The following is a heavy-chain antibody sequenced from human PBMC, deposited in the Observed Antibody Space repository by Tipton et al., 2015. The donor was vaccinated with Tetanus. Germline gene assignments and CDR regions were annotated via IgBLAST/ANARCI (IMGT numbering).Heavy chain of an antibody. CDR2: IYTSGST. J-gene: IGHJ4*02. V-gene: IGHV4-4*07. Sequence: TLSLTCTVSGGSISSYYWSWIQQPAGKGLEWIGRIYTSGSTNYNPSLKSRVTMSVDTSKNQFSLKLSSVTAADTAVYYCATGDGYNFRFDYWGQGTLVTVSS. CDR3: ATGDGYNFRFDY. CDR1: GGSISSYY. D-gene: IGHD5-24*01.